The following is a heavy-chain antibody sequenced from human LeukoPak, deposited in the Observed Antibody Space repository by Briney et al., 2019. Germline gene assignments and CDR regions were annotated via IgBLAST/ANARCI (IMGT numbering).Heavy chain of an antibody. J-gene: IGHJ4*02. CDR2: ISGSGGST. CDR1: GLPIADFA. D-gene: IGHD1-14*01. CDR3: ANGNTY. V-gene: IGHV3-23*01. Sequence: GGSLRLSCVASGLPIADFAMSWVRQAPGKGLEWVSAISGSGGSTYYADSVKGRFTISRDNSKNTLYLQMNSLRAEDTAVYYCANGNTYWGQGTLVTVSS.